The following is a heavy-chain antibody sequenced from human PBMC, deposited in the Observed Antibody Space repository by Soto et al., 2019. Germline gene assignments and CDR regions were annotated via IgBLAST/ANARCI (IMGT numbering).Heavy chain of an antibody. J-gene: IGHJ4*02. CDR1: GYTFTSYG. D-gene: IGHD5-18*01. CDR3: AKDILYSYGPQYFDY. V-gene: IGHV1-18*01. CDR2: ISAYNGNT. Sequence: ASVKVSCKASGYTFTSYGISWVRQAPGQGLEWMGWISAYNGNTNYAQKLQGRVTMTTDTSTSTAYMELRSLRSDDTAVYYCAKDILYSYGPQYFDYRGQGTLVTVSS.